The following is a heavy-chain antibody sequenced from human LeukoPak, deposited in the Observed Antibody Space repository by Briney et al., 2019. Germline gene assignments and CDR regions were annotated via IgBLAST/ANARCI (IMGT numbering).Heavy chain of an antibody. CDR3: AISRYDFWSGYIAGWFDP. Sequence: ASVKVSCKASGGTFSSYAINWVRQATGQGLEWMGWMNPNSGNTGYAQKFQGRVTITRNTSISTAYMELSSLRSEDTAVYYCAISRYDFWSGYIAGWFDPWGQGTLVTVSS. D-gene: IGHD3-3*01. CDR2: MNPNSGNT. CDR1: GGTFSSYA. J-gene: IGHJ5*02. V-gene: IGHV1-8*03.